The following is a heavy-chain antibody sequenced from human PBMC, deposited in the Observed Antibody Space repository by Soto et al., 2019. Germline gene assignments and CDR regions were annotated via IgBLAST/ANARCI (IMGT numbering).Heavy chain of an antibody. J-gene: IGHJ5*02. CDR3: ARGLAYGDYGWIDP. CDR2: ISNTGNII. V-gene: IGHV3-11*01. D-gene: IGHD4-17*01. CDR1: GFTFSDYY. Sequence: PGGSLRLSCAASGFTFSDYYMTWIRQAPGKGLEWIAYISNTGNIIYYADSVRGRFTISRDNAKNSLFLQMSSLRAEDTAVYYCARGLAYGDYGWIDPWGQGSLVTVSS.